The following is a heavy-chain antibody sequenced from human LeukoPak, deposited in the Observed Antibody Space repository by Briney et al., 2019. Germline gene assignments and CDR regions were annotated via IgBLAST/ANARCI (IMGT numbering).Heavy chain of an antibody. D-gene: IGHD6-19*01. CDR1: GFTFSSYA. CDR3: AKDGQWLVNVGSYFDY. Sequence: GGSLRLSCAASGFTFSSYAMSWVRQAPGKGLEWVSAISGSGGSTYYADSVKGRFTISRDNSKNTLDLQMNSLRAEDTAVYYCAKDGQWLVNVGSYFDYWGQGTLVTVSS. J-gene: IGHJ4*02. V-gene: IGHV3-23*01. CDR2: ISGSGGST.